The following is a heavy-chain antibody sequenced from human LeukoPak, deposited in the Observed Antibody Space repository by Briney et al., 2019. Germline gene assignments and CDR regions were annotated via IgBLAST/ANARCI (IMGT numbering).Heavy chain of an antibody. V-gene: IGHV4-61*05. D-gene: IGHD5-24*01. CDR2: IYYSGSA. CDR1: GGSISSSSYY. CDR3: ARVERWLQKIDY. J-gene: IGHJ4*02. Sequence: SETLSLTCTVSGGSISSSSYYWGWIRQPPGKGLEWIGYIYYSGSANYNPSLKSRVTISVDTSKNQFSLKLSSVTAADTAVYYCARVERWLQKIDYWGQGTLVTVSS.